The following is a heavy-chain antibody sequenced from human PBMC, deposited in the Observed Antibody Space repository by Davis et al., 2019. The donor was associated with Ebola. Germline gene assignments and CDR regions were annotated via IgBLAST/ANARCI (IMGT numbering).Heavy chain of an antibody. CDR1: GGTFSSYA. CDR2: IIPILGIA. Sequence: AASVKVSCKASGGTFSSYAISWVRQAPGQGLEWMGRIIPILGIANYAQKFQGRVAITADKSTSTAYMELRSLRSDDTAVYYCARDPRLYYYGSGSYSESEDYWGQGTLVTVSS. J-gene: IGHJ4*02. D-gene: IGHD3-10*01. CDR3: ARDPRLYYYGSGSYSESEDY. V-gene: IGHV1-69*04.